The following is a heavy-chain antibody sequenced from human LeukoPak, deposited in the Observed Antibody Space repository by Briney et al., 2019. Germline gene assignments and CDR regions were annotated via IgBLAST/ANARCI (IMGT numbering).Heavy chain of an antibody. J-gene: IGHJ4*02. D-gene: IGHD3-16*02. V-gene: IGHV3-7*01. Sequence: PGGSLRLSCAASGFTFSSNWMSWVRQAPGKGLEWVANIKEDGSEKYYVDSVKGRFTISRDNAKNSLYLQMNSLRAEDTAVYYCARDSDVHDYVWGSYRQPSYFDYWGQGTLVTVSS. CDR1: GFTFSSNW. CDR3: ARDSDVHDYVWGSYRQPSYFDY. CDR2: IKEDGSEK.